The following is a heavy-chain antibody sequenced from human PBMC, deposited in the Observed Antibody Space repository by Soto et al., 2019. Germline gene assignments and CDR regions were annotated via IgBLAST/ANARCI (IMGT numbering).Heavy chain of an antibody. CDR2: SSYNGGT. CDR3: ARHRIEVVWRGFDY. D-gene: IGHD1-1*01. V-gene: IGHV4-39*01. J-gene: IGHJ4*02. CDR1: AGSSTISDSY. Sequence: SETLSLTCTVSAGSSTISDSYWGWLRQPPGKGLQWIGSSSYNGGTFYNPSLKGRVAISVDPSKKHSSLQVTSVSAADTAVYYCARHRIEVVWRGFDYWGQGSPVTVSS.